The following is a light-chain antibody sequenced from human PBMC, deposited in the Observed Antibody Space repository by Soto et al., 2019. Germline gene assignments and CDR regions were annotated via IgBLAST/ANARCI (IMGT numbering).Light chain of an antibody. CDR3: SSYTSSSLYV. CDR2: EVS. J-gene: IGLJ1*01. CDR1: SNDVGGYNY. V-gene: IGLV2-14*01. Sequence: QSVLTQPASVSGSPGQSITISCTGTSNDVGGYNYVSWFQQHPGKAPKLMIYEVSNRPSGVSDRFSGSRSGNTASLTISGLQAEDEADYYCSSYTSSSLYVFGTWTKVTAL.